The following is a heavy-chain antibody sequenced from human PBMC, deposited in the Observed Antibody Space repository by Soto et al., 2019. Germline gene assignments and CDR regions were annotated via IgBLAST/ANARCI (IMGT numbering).Heavy chain of an antibody. V-gene: IGHV3-23*01. CDR2: ISGSGAST. J-gene: IGHJ3*02. Sequence: RRLSCAVSGFTFSNYAMSWVRQAPGKGLDWVSAISGSGASTYNADSVKGRFTISRDNSKNTLYLQMNSLRAEDTALYYCAKKDGTDGYYDAFDIWGQGTMVTVSS. CDR3: AKKDGTDGYYDAFDI. CDR1: GFTFSNYA. D-gene: IGHD3-22*01.